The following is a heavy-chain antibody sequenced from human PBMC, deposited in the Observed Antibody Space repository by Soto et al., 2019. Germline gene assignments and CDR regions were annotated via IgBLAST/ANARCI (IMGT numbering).Heavy chain of an antibody. D-gene: IGHD3-10*01. CDR1: GFIFSNYV. V-gene: IGHV3-30-3*01. CDR3: AREVLWSRYFDY. J-gene: IGHJ4*02. Sequence: QVQLVESGGGVVQPGRSLRLSCAASGFIFSNYVMYWVRQAPGKGLEWVAFMSYDGTTKYSADSVKGRFTISRDKSKNTLYLQMNSLRPEDTAVYYCAREVLWSRYFDYWGQGTLVTVSS. CDR2: MSYDGTTK.